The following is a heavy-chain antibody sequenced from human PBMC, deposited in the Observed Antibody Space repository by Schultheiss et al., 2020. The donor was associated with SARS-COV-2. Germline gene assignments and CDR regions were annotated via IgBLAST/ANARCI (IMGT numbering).Heavy chain of an antibody. CDR1: GFTFDDYA. CDR3: ARAELEWLTPMPFDY. D-gene: IGHD3-3*01. J-gene: IGHJ4*02. CDR2: IIWNSGSI. V-gene: IGHV3-9*01. Sequence: GGSLRLSCAASGFTFDDYAMHWVRQAPGKGLEWVSGIIWNSGSIGYADSVKGRFTISRDNAKNSLYLQMNSLRTEDTALYYCARAELEWLTPMPFDYWGQGTLVTVSS.